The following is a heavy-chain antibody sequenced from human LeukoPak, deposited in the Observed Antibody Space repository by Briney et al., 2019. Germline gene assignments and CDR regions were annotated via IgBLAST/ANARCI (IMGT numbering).Heavy chain of an antibody. CDR1: GGSISSYY. CDR3: ARGGYDILTGYYNCLDY. D-gene: IGHD3-9*01. J-gene: IGHJ4*02. Sequence: SSETLSLTCTVSGGSISSYYWSWIRQPPGKGLEWIGYIYYSGSTNYNPSLKSRVTISVDTSKNQFSLKLSSVTAADTAVYYCARGGYDILTGYYNCLDYWGQGTLSPSPQ. CDR2: IYYSGST. V-gene: IGHV4-59*01.